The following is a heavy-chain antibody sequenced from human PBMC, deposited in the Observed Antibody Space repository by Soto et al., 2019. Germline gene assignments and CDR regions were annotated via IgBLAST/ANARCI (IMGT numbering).Heavy chain of an antibody. V-gene: IGHV4-59*01. CDR1: GGSISSYY. Sequence: QVQLQESGPGLVKPSETLSLTCTVSGGSISSYYWSWIRQPPGKGLEWIGYIYYSGGTNYNPSLKSRVTISVDTSKNQFSLKLSSVTAADTAVYFCARSSGWLDYWGQGTLVTVSS. CDR2: IYYSGGT. D-gene: IGHD6-19*01. J-gene: IGHJ4*02. CDR3: ARSSGWLDY.